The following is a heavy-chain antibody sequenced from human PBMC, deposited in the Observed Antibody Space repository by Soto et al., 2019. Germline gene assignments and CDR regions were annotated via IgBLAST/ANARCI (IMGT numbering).Heavy chain of an antibody. CDR2: IIPIFDLV. V-gene: IGHV1-69*12. Sequence: QVQLVQSGAEVKEPGSSVKVSCKTSGGTFSSNGLSWVRQAPGQGPEWVGGIIPIFDLVTYAQKFQGRVTITADESTSTAYMDLSSLRSEDTAVYYCARNREGYYFDYWGQGTLVTVSS. J-gene: IGHJ4*02. CDR3: ARNREGYYFDY. CDR1: GGTFSSNG.